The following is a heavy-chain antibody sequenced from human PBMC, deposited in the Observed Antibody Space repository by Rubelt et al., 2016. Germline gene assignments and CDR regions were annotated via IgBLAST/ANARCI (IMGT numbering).Heavy chain of an antibody. V-gene: IGHV3-48*01. CDR3: ARASDSSSLTTYYDYGMDV. CDR1: GFTLSTYS. D-gene: IGHD6-13*01. J-gene: IGHJ6*02. CDR2: ISYRSGII. Sequence: EIQLVESGGGLVQPGGSLRLSCAASGFTLSTYSMNWVRQAPGKGLEWVSYISYRSGIIHYADSVMGRFTISRDNAKNSLYLKMNSLRAEETAVYYCARASDSSSLTTYYDYGMDVWGQGTMVIVSS.